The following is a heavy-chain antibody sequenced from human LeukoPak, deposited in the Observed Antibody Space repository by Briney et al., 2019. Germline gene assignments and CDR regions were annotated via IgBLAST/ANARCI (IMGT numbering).Heavy chain of an antibody. Sequence: SETLSLTCTVSGGSISSSSYYWGWIRQPPGKGLEWIGSIYYSGSTYHNPSVKSRVTISVDTSKNQFSLKLSSVPAADTAVYYCARPNSSGWSGVSYFDYWGQGTLVTVSS. CDR1: GGSISSSSYY. D-gene: IGHD6-19*01. J-gene: IGHJ4*02. V-gene: IGHV4-39*01. CDR3: ARPNSSGWSGVSYFDY. CDR2: IYYSGST.